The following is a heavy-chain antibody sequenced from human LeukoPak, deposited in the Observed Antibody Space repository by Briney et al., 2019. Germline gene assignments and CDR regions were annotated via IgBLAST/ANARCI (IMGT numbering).Heavy chain of an antibody. CDR1: GGSISSSSYY. V-gene: IGHV4-39*01. CDR2: MYYSGSA. CDR3: ARQNIYCSRTSCYEVDWFDP. Sequence: PSETLSLTCTVSGGSISSSSYYWGWIRQPPRKGLEWIGSMYYSGSAYYNPSLKSRVTISVDTSKNQFSLKLSSVTAADTAVYYCARQNIYCSRTSCYEVDWFDPWGQGTLVTVSS. D-gene: IGHD2-2*01. J-gene: IGHJ5*02.